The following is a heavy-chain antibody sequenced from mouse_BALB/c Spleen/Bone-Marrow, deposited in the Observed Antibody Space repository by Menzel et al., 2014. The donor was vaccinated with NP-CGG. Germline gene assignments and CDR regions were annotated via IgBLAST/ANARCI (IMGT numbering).Heavy chain of an antibody. Sequence: EVQLQQSGGGLVQPGGSLKLSCVASGFTFSSYGMSWVRQTPDKRLELVATINNNGGSTYYPDSVKDQFTISRDNAKSTLYLQMSSLKSEDTAMYYCASLYGWYFDVWGAGTAVTVSS. CDR1: GFTFSSYG. J-gene: IGHJ1*01. CDR3: ASLYGWYFDV. CDR2: INNNGGST. D-gene: IGHD1-1*01. V-gene: IGHV5-6-3*01.